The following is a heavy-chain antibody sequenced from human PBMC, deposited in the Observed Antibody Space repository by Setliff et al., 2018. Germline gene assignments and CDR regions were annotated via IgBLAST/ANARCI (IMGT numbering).Heavy chain of an antibody. Sequence: SVKVSCKASGGTFKNYGFTWVRQAPGQGLEWMGGIIPIFGTTNYAQSFKGRVTFTADDSTSTAYMDLSRLTSEDTAVYYCARVLGVDFQYYYFDIWGKGTTVTVSS. CDR2: IIPIFGTT. D-gene: IGHD2-21*01. V-gene: IGHV1-69*13. J-gene: IGHJ6*03. CDR3: ARVLGVDFQYYYFDI. CDR1: GGTFKNYG.